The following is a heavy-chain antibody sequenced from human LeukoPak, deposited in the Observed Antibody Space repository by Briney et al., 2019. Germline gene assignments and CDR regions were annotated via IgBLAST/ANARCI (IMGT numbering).Heavy chain of an antibody. V-gene: IGHV4-59*08. CDR3: ASFPVFACFDY. CDR1: GASISSSY. Sequence: SETLSLTCIVSGASISSSYWSCIRQPPGKGLEWIVYIHYTGTTNYNPSLKSRVTTSLDTSKNQFSLKLISVTAGETTFYCCASFPVFACFDYWGLGALVTVSS. J-gene: IGHJ4*02. CDR2: IHYTGTT.